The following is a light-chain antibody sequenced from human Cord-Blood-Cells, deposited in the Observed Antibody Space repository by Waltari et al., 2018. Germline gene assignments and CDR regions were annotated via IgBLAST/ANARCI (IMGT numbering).Light chain of an antibody. CDR1: SLRSYY. J-gene: IGLJ3*02. CDR3: NSRDSSGNHLV. CDR2: GKN. V-gene: IGLV3-19*01. Sequence: SSELTQDPAVSVALGQTVRITCQGDSLRSYYASWYQQKPGQAPVFVIYGKNKRPSGIPDRFSGASSGNTASLTITGAQAEDEADYYCNSRDSSGNHLVFGGGTKLTVL.